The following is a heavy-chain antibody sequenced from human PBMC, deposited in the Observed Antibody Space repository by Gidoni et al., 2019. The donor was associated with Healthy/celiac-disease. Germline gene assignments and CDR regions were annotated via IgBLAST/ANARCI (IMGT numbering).Heavy chain of an antibody. CDR1: GASTSSGGYY. CDR3: ARGKLWSEYYFDY. D-gene: IGHD2-8*02. J-gene: IGHJ4*02. Sequence: QVQLQESAPGLVKPSQTLSLTCTVSGASTSSGGYYWCWIRQHPGKGLEWSGYIDYSGRTYYNPALKSRVTISVGTSKNQFSLKLSSVTAADSAVDCCARGKLWSEYYFDYWGQGTLVTVSS. CDR2: IDYSGRT. V-gene: IGHV4-31*03.